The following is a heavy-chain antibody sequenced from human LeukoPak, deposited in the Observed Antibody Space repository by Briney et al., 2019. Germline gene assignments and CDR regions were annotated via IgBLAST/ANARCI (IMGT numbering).Heavy chain of an antibody. J-gene: IGHJ4*02. Sequence: GGSLRLSCAAAGFTFSNAWMSWVRQAPGKGLEWVGRIKSKTDGGTTDHAAPVKGRFTISRDDSKNTLYLQMNSLKTEDTAVYYCTTGVDGYNFDYWGEGTLVTVCS. D-gene: IGHD5-24*01. V-gene: IGHV3-15*01. CDR3: TTGVDGYNFDY. CDR2: IKSKTDGGTT. CDR1: GFTFSNAW.